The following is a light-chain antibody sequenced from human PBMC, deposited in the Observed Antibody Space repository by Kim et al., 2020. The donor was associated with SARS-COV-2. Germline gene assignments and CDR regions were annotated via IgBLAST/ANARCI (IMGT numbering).Light chain of an antibody. V-gene: IGLV3-1*01. CDR1: KLGDKY. J-gene: IGLJ2*01. CDR2: QDS. CDR3: QAWDSSTVV. Sequence: SVSPGQTASITCSGDKLGDKYACWYQQKPGQSPVLVIYQDSKRPSGIPERFSRSNSGNTATLTIGGTQAMDEADYYCQAWDSSTVVFGGGTQLTVL.